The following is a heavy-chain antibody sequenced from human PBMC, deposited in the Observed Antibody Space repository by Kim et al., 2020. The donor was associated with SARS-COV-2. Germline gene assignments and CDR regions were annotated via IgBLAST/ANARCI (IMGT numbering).Heavy chain of an antibody. D-gene: IGHD2-8*02. V-gene: IGHV4-31*02. Sequence: SETLSLTCLVSGGSISSSCYYWSWLRQHPGKDLEWLGYIYYTAATYYNPSLTGRLTMSADTYKNQFSLKFISVSLADTSEYFCARETGGEYYG. J-gene: IGHJ6*01. CDR1: GGSISSSCYY. CDR3: ARETGGEYYG. CDR2: IYYTAAT.